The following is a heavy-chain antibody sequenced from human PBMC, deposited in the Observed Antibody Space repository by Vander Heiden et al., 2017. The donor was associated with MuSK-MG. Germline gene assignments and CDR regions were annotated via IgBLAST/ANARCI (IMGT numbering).Heavy chain of an antibody. D-gene: IGHD3-22*01. CDR3: ARERNTYYYDSSGYLHAFDI. CDR2: IIPIFGTA. Sequence: VSCKASGGTFSSYAISWVRQAPGQGLEWMGGIIPIFGTANYAQKFQGRVTITADESTSTAYMELSSLRSEDTAVYYCARERNTYYYDSSGYLHAFDIWGQGTMVTVYS. V-gene: IGHV1-69*01. CDR1: GGTFSSYA. J-gene: IGHJ3*02.